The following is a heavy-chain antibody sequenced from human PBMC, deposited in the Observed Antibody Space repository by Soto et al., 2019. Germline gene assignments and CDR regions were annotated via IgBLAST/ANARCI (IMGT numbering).Heavy chain of an antibody. Sequence: QVQLVESGGGVVQPGRSLRLSCAASGFTFSSYGMHWVRQAPGKGLEWVAVIWYDGSNKYYADSVKGRFTISRDNSKNTLYLQMNSLRAEDTAVYYCARVLGVIGLDYFDYWGQGTLVTVSS. CDR2: IWYDGSNK. CDR3: ARVLGVIGLDYFDY. J-gene: IGHJ4*02. D-gene: IGHD6-19*01. CDR1: GFTFSSYG. V-gene: IGHV3-33*01.